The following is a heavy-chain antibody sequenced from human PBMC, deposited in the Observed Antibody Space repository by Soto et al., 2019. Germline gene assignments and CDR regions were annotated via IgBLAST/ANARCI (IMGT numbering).Heavy chain of an antibody. V-gene: IGHV4-39*07. Sequence: PSETLSLTCTVSGGSISSSSYYWGWIRQPPGKGLEWIGSIYYSGSTYYNPSLKSRVTISVDTSKNQFSLKLSSVTAADTAVYYCARESNYDILTVFPDYDYWGQGTLVTVSS. CDR1: GGSISSSSYY. D-gene: IGHD3-9*01. CDR2: IYYSGST. CDR3: ARESNYDILTVFPDYDY. J-gene: IGHJ4*02.